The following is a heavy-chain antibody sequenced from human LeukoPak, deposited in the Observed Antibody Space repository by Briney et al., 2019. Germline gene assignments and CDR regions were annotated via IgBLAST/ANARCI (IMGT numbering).Heavy chain of an antibody. CDR3: ARGLRRLPYYYYMDV. V-gene: IGHV3-21*04. CDR1: GFTFSSYS. J-gene: IGHJ6*03. Sequence: GGSLRLSCAASGFTFSSYSMNWVRQAPGKGLEWVSSISSSSSYIYYADSVKGRFTISRDNAKNSLYLQMNSLRAEDTAWYYCARGLRRLPYYYYMDVWGKGTTVTVSS. CDR2: ISSSSSYI. D-gene: IGHD2-15*01.